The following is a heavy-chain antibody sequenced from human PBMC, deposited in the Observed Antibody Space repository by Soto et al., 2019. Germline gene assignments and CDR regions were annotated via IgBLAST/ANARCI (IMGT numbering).Heavy chain of an antibody. CDR3: ARGAMITFGGVTLGFDY. J-gene: IGHJ4*02. CDR2: MNSDGSTT. V-gene: IGHV3-74*01. Sequence: GGSLRLSCAASGFTFSSYGMHWVRQPPGKGLEWVSRMNSDGSTTNFADSVKGRFSISRDNAKNTLYLQMNSLRAEDTVVYFCARGAMITFGGVTLGFDYWGQGALVTVSS. CDR1: GFTFSSYG. D-gene: IGHD3-16*01.